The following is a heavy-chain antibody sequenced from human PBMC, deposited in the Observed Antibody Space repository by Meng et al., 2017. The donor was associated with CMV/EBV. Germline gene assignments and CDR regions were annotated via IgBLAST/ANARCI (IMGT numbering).Heavy chain of an antibody. CDR1: GGTFSSYA. CDR2: IILILGIA. CDR3: ARPTRGGAFDI. V-gene: IGHV1-69*10. D-gene: IGHD1-26*01. J-gene: IGHJ3*02. Sequence: SVTVSCKASGGTFSSYAISWVRQAPGQGLEWMGGIILILGIANYAQKFQGRVTITADKSTSTAYMELSGLRSEDTAVYYCARPTRGGAFDIWGQGTMVTVSS.